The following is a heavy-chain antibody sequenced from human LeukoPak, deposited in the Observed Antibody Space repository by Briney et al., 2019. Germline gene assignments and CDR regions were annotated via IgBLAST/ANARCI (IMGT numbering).Heavy chain of an antibody. Sequence: PGGSLRLSCAASGFTFSSYSMNWVRQAPGKGLEWVSSISSSSSYIYYADSVKGRFTISRANAKNSLYLQMNSLRAEDTAVYYCARDGRRYFDWLLTTLSGYFDYWGQGTLVTVSS. V-gene: IGHV3-21*01. CDR2: ISSSSSYI. CDR3: ARDGRRYFDWLLTTLSGYFDY. CDR1: GFTFSSYS. J-gene: IGHJ4*02. D-gene: IGHD3-9*01.